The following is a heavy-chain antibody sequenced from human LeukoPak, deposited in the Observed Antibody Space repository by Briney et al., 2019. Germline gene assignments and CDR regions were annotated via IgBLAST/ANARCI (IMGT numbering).Heavy chain of an antibody. CDR1: GFTFNTYA. D-gene: IGHD3-3*01. Sequence: PGGSLRLSCVASGFTFNTYAIHWVRQAPGKGLGWVAVISYDGSNKYYEDSVKGRFTISRDNPKNTLYLQMNSLRAEDMAVYYCAREEWYYFDYWGQGTLVTVSS. V-gene: IGHV3-30-3*01. J-gene: IGHJ4*02. CDR3: AREEWYYFDY. CDR2: ISYDGSNK.